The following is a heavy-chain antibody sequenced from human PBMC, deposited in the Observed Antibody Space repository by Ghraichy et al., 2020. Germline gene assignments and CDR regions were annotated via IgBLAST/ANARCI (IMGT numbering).Heavy chain of an antibody. CDR3: ARDTDIADELWGPYVDY. D-gene: IGHD2-15*01. J-gene: IGHJ4*02. V-gene: IGHV1-18*01. Sequence: ASVKVSCKASGYTFNRYAFTWVRQAPGQGLEWMGWISTYNGNANYAQEFQDRVTLTTDESTSTTYMELRSLRFDDTAVYYCARDTDIADELWGPYVDYWGQGTRSPVSS. CDR1: GYTFNRYA. CDR2: ISTYNGNA.